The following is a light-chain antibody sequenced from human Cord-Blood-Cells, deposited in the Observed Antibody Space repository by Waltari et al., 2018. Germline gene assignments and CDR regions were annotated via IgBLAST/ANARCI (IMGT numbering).Light chain of an antibody. Sequence: DIPMTQSPSSLSASVGNRVTITCRARQSISSYLNWYPQKPGKAPKLLIYAASSLQSGVPSRFSGSGSGTDFTLTISSLQPEDFATYYCQQSYSTPYTFGQGTKLEIK. CDR1: QSISSY. CDR2: AAS. V-gene: IGKV1-39*01. J-gene: IGKJ2*01. CDR3: QQSYSTPYT.